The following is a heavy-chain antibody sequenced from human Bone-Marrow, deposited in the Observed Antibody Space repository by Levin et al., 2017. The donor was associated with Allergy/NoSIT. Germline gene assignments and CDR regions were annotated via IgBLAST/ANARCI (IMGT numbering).Heavy chain of an antibody. Sequence: GGSLRLSCQGSGFNFGDYAVNWFRQSPAKGLEWVGYIRKKNDGGTTEYAASVRGRFTISRDDSKRIAFLQMNSLKTEDSAVYYCSRGTMLGDYWGQGIQVIVSS. CDR3: SRGTMLGDY. V-gene: IGHV3-49*03. CDR1: GFNFGDYA. D-gene: IGHD2-8*01. J-gene: IGHJ4*02. CDR2: IRKKNDGGTT.